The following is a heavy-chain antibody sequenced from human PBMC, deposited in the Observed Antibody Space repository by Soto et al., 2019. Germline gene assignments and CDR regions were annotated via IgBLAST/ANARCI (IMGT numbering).Heavy chain of an antibody. CDR3: AKDAVYNDGLWLMDS. CDR1: GFTFSSYG. Sequence: PGGSLRLSCAASGFTFSSYGMHWVRQAPGKGLEWVAVIWYDGSNKYYADSVKGRFTISKDNSKNTLYLQMSSLRDEDTALYYCAKDAVYNDGLWLMDSWGQGTLVTVSS. CDR2: IWYDGSNK. D-gene: IGHD2-21*01. J-gene: IGHJ5*02. V-gene: IGHV3-30*02.